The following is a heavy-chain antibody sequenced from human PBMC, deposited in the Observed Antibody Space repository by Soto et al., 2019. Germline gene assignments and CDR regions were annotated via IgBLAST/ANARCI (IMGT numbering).Heavy chain of an antibody. J-gene: IGHJ5*02. V-gene: IGHV1-8*01. CDR3: ARGRLDDFWSGYYSYNCFDP. Sequence: ASVKVSCKASGYTFTSYDINWVRQATGQGLEWMGWMNPNSGNTGYAQKFQGRVTMTRNTSISTAYMELSSLRSEDTAVYYCARGRLDDFWSGYYSYNCFDPWGQGTLVT. D-gene: IGHD3-3*01. CDR1: GYTFTSYD. CDR2: MNPNSGNT.